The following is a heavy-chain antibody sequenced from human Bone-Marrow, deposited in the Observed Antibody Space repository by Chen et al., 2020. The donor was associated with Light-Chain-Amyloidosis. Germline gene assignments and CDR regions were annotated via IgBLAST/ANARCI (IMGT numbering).Heavy chain of an antibody. D-gene: IGHD5-12*01. CDR1: GYTIPNYW. CDR2: IYPDDSDA. V-gene: IGHV5-51*01. Sequence: EGKKPGESLKISCKGSGYTIPNYWIGWVRQMPGKGLEWMGVIYPDDSDARYRPSFEGQVTISADTSITTAYLQWRSLKASDTAMYYCARRRDGYNFDYWGQGTLVTVSS. CDR3: ARRRDGYNFDY. J-gene: IGHJ4*02.